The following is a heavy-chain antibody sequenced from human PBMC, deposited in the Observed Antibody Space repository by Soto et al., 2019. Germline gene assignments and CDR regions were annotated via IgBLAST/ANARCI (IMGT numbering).Heavy chain of an antibody. D-gene: IGHD5-12*01. Sequence: QVQLVQSGAEVKKPGASVKVSCKASGYTFTGYYMHWVRQAPGQGLEWMGWINPNSGGPNYAQKFQGWVTMTRDPSISTAYMELGRLRSDDTAVYYCARGDGYNSHDAFDIWGQGTMVTVSS. J-gene: IGHJ3*02. CDR2: INPNSGGP. CDR3: ARGDGYNSHDAFDI. V-gene: IGHV1-2*04. CDR1: GYTFTGYY.